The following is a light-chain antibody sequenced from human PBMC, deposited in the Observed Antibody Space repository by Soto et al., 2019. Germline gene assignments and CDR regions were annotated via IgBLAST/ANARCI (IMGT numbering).Light chain of an antibody. CDR3: QRYGSSPLIT. CDR1: QSVSSSS. CDR2: GTS. V-gene: IGKV3-20*01. J-gene: IGKJ5*01. Sequence: ETVLTQTPGTLSLSPGERATLSCRASQSVSSSSLAWYQQRPGQAPRLLVYGTSSRATGIPDRFSGSGSGTDFTLTISRLEPEDLAVYFCQRYGSSPLITFCQVRRLEIK.